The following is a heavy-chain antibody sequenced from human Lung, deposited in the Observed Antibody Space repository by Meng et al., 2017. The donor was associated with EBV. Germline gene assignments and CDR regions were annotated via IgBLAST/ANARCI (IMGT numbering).Heavy chain of an antibody. V-gene: IGHV3-30*18. CDR3: AKDLSGRFDP. CDR1: GFIFSGYG. J-gene: IGHJ5*02. CDR2: IPSDASHNK. Sequence: QEQVGESGGGVAQPGRSLRLSCAASGFIFSGYGFHWVRQAPGKGPEWVAIIPSDASHNKYYADSVKGRFTISRDNSKNTLYLQMNSLKIEDTAVYYCAKDLSGRFDPWGQGTLVTVSS. D-gene: IGHD1-14*01.